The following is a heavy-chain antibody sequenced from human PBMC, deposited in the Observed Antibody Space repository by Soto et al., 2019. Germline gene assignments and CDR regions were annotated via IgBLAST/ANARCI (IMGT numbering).Heavy chain of an antibody. V-gene: IGHV4-34*01. CDR3: ARGRHILTGYYRDLNYGMDV. CDR2: INHSGST. J-gene: IGHJ6*02. Sequence: SETLSLTCTVYGGSFSGYYWSWIRQPPGKGLEWIGEINHSGSTNYNPSLKSRVTISVDTSKNQFSLKLSSVTAADTAVYYCARGRHILTGYYRDLNYGMDVWGQGTTVTVSS. CDR1: GGSFSGYY. D-gene: IGHD3-9*01.